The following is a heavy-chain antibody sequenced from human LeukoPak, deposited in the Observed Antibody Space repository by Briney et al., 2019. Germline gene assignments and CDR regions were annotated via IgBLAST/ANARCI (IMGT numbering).Heavy chain of an antibody. CDR3: ARAFCSGGTCSSDL. CDR1: GYTFTSYD. D-gene: IGHD2-15*01. CDR2: MNPNSGNT. V-gene: IGHV1-8*01. Sequence: ASVKVSCKASGYTFTSYDINWVRQATGQGLEWMGWMNPNSGNTGYAQKFQGRVTMTRNTSISTAYMELSSLRSEDTAVYYCARAFCSGGTCSSDLWGQGTLVTVSS. J-gene: IGHJ5*02.